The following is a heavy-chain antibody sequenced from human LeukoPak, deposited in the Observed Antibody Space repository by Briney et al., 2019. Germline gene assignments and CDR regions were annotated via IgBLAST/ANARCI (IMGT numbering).Heavy chain of an antibody. V-gene: IGHV1-2*02. D-gene: IGHD5-18*01. J-gene: IGHJ4*02. CDR2: IDPNSGGT. CDR3: AEGYSYGYHPFDY. CDR1: RFTFNDYY. Sequence: ASVKVSCKASRFTFNDYYIHWVRQAPGQGLELMGWIDPNSGGTHYAQNFQGRVTVTRDASIYTVYMDLTSLRSDDTAVYYCAEGYSYGYHPFDYWGQGTLVTVSS.